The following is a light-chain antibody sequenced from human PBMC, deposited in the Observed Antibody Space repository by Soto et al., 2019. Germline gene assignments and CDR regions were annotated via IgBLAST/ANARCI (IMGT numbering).Light chain of an antibody. Sequence: QLVLTQPPSVSGAPGQRVTISCTGSSSNIGSGYDVHWYQQLPGTAPKLLIYGNSNRPSGVHDPFSCSTSGTSASLAITGLQAEDEDDYYCQSYDSSLSGSDVVFGGGTKLTVL. CDR1: SSNIGSGYD. V-gene: IGLV1-40*01. J-gene: IGLJ2*01. CDR3: QSYDSSLSGSDVV. CDR2: GNS.